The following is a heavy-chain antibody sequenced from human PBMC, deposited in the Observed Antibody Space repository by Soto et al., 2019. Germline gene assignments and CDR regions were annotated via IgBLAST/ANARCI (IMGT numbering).Heavy chain of an antibody. J-gene: IGHJ6*02. V-gene: IGHV1-2*04. Sequence: QVQLVQSVAEVKKPGASVKVSCKASGYTFTGYYMHWVRQAPGQGLEWMGWINPNSGGTNYAQKFQGWVTMTRDTSISTASMELSRLRSDDTAVYYCAREFGYSSSTLDYYYCMDVWGQGPTVTVSS. CDR1: GYTFTGYY. CDR3: AREFGYSSSTLDYYYCMDV. CDR2: INPNSGGT. D-gene: IGHD6-6*01.